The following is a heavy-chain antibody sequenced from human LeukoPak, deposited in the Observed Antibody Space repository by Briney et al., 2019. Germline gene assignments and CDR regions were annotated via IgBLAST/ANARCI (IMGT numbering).Heavy chain of an antibody. Sequence: SETLSLTCAVSGGSISSSNWWSWVRPPPGKGLEWIGEIYRSGSTNYNPSLKSRVTISVDTSKNQFSLKLSSVTAADTAVYYCARARWSPLYYFDYWGQGTLVTVSS. V-gene: IGHV4-4*02. D-gene: IGHD4-23*01. J-gene: IGHJ4*02. CDR3: ARARWSPLYYFDY. CDR1: GGSISSSNW. CDR2: IYRSGST.